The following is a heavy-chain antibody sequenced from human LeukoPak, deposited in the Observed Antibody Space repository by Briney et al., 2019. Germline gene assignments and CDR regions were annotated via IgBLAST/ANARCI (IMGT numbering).Heavy chain of an antibody. D-gene: IGHD2-2*02. V-gene: IGHV4-30-4*08. Sequence: SETLSLTCTVSGGSISSSDYYWSWIRQPPGKGLEWIGYIYYSGSTYYNPSLKSRVTISVDTSKNQFSLKLSSVTAADTAVYYCAREVVVPAAIEGVGAFDIWGQGTMVTVSS. CDR1: GGSISSSDYY. CDR3: AREVVVPAAIEGVGAFDI. J-gene: IGHJ3*02. CDR2: IYYSGST.